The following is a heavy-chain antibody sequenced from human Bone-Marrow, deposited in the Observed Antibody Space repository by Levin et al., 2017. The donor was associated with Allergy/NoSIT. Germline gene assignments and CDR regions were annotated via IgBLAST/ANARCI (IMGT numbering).Heavy chain of an antibody. CDR2: IIPIFGTA. V-gene: IGHV1-69*13. J-gene: IGHJ4*02. CDR3: ARSQNGRWGDGYNPFDY. D-gene: IGHD5-24*01. Sequence: SVKVSCKASGCTFSSYAISWVRQAPGQGLEWMGGIIPIFGTANYAQKFQGRVTITADESTSTAYMELSSLRSEDTAVYYCARSQNGRWGDGYNPFDYWGQGTLVTVSS. CDR1: GCTFSSYA.